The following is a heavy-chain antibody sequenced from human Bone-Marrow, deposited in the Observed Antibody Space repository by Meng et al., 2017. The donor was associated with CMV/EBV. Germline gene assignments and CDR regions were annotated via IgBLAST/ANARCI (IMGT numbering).Heavy chain of an antibody. CDR3: ARSVVDYGMDV. Sequence: SETLSLTCTVSGGYISSSSYYWGWIRQPPGKGLEWIGSIYYSGSTYYNPSLKSRVTISVDTSKNQFSLKLSSVTAADTAVYYCARSVVDYGMDVWGQGTTVTVSS. V-gene: IGHV4-39*01. J-gene: IGHJ6*02. CDR1: GGYISSSSYY. CDR2: IYYSGST. D-gene: IGHD2-21*01.